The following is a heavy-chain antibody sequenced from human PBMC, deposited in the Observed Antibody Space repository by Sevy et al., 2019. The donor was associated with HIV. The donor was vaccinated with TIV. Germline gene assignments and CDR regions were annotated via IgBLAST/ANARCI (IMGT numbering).Heavy chain of an antibody. CDR2: VYYSGNT. J-gene: IGHJ4*02. CDR3: AVSPPSISSWYMAY. D-gene: IGHD6-13*01. V-gene: IGHV4-59*01. Sequence: SETLSLTCSVSGGSINSFYWNWVRQPPGKGLEWIGYVYYSGNTNYSPSLKSRVSISIDTFKNQFSLKMTSVTAADTAVYYCAVSPPSISSWYMAYWGRGTLVTVSS. CDR1: GGSINSFY.